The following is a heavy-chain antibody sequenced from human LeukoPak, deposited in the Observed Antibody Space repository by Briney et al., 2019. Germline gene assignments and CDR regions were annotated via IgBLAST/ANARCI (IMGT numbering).Heavy chain of an antibody. CDR1: GGSISSSC. V-gene: IGHV4-59*08. Sequence: MSSETLSLTCTVSGGSISSSCWSWIRQPPGKGLEWIGYIYYTGSTNYNSSLKSRVTISVDTSKNQFSLKLSSVTAADTAVYYCARLKGYSSGWYSSYYFDYWGQGTLVTVSS. J-gene: IGHJ4*02. D-gene: IGHD6-19*01. CDR3: ARLKGYSSGWYSSYYFDY. CDR2: IYYTGST.